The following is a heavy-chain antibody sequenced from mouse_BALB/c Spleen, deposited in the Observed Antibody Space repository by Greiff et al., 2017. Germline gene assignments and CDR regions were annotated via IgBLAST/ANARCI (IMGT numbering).Heavy chain of an antibody. Sequence: VQLQQSGPELVKPGASVKVSCKASGYAFTSYNMYWVKQSHGKSLEWIGYIDPYNGGTSYNQKFKGKATLTVDKSSSTAYMHLNSLTSEDSAVYYCASITTVVATEAYFDYWGQGTTLTVSS. CDR2: IDPYNGGT. D-gene: IGHD1-1*01. CDR3: ASITTVVATEAYFDY. V-gene: IGHV1S135*01. CDR1: GYAFTSYN. J-gene: IGHJ2*01.